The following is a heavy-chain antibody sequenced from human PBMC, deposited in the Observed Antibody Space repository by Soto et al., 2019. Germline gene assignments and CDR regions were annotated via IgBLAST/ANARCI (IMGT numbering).Heavy chain of an antibody. CDR1: GFTFSSFW. CDR3: ARGGVGSFDY. D-gene: IGHD3-10*01. V-gene: IGHV3-74*01. Sequence: PGGSLRLSCATSGFTFSSFWMHWVRQVPGKGLVWISHITKDGSSLSYADSVKGRFTISRDNAKNTVYLQMNGLRAEDTAVYYSARGGVGSFDYWGQGSLVTVSS. J-gene: IGHJ4*02. CDR2: ITKDGSSL.